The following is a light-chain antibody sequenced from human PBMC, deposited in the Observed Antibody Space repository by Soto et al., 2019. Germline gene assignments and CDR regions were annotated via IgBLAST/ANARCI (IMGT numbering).Light chain of an antibody. CDR2: DNT. CDR3: QSYDSGLSGHWV. J-gene: IGLJ3*02. Sequence: QSVLTQPPSVSGAPGQRVTISCTGSSSNLGAGYDVHWYQRLPGAAPKLLIYDNTHRPSGVPNRFSGSKSGTSASLAITGLQAEDEADYYCQSYDSGLSGHWVFGGGTKLTVL. CDR1: SSNLGAGYD. V-gene: IGLV1-40*01.